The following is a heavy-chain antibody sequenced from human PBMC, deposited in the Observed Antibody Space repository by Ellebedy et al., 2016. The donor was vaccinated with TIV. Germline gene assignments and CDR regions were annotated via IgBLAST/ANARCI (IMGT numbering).Heavy chain of an antibody. D-gene: IGHD5-18*01. CDR3: TRSRGYSYGYADY. Sequence: PGGSLRLSCTASGFTFGDYAMSWFRQAPGRGLEWVGFIRRKAHGGTTEHAASVKGRFTISRDDSKSIAYLQMNSLKTEDTAVYYCTRSRGYSYGYADYWGQGTLVTVSS. V-gene: IGHV3-49*03. J-gene: IGHJ4*02. CDR2: IRRKAHGGTT. CDR1: GFTFGDYA.